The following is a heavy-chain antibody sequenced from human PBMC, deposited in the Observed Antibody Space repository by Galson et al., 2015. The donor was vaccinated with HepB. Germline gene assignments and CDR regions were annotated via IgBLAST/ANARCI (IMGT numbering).Heavy chain of an antibody. Sequence: SLRLSCAASGFSFSRYSMNWVRQAPGKGLEYVSGISSQGVSTYYANSVKGRFTISRDNSKNTVYLQMGSLRAEDMAVYYCARDRSGSGWYRGAFDIWGQGTVVTVSS. CDR1: GFSFSRYS. V-gene: IGHV3-64*01. CDR2: ISSQGVST. D-gene: IGHD6-19*01. J-gene: IGHJ3*02. CDR3: ARDRSGSGWYRGAFDI.